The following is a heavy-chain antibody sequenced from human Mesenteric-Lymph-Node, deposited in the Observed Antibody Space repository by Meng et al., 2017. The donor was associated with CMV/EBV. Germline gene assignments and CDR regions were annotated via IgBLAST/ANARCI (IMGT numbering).Heavy chain of an antibody. CDR3: ARDTPGDDKWD. CDR1: GYTFIGYY. D-gene: IGHD4-17*01. J-gene: IGHJ1*01. CDR2: INPNSGGT. Sequence: ASVKVSCKASGYTFIGYYMYWVRQAPGQGLEWMGWINPNSGGTNYAQKFQGRVTMTRDTSITTAYMELSRLRSEDTAVYYCARDTPGDDKWDWGQGTLVTVSS. V-gene: IGHV1-2*02.